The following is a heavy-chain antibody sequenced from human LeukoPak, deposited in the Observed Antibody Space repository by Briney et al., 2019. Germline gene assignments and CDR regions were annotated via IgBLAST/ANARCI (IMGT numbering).Heavy chain of an antibody. Sequence: HPGGSLRLSCAASGYTFSNYAMNWVRQSPGKGLEWVSGVSGSGSYTYFADSVKGRFTISRDNSRDTLYLQLHSLRAEDTALYCCARDMSFNYGTHYGMDVWGQGTTVTVSS. CDR2: VSGSGSYT. CDR3: ARDMSFNYGTHYGMDV. D-gene: IGHD3-10*01. CDR1: GYTFSNYA. J-gene: IGHJ6*02. V-gene: IGHV3-23*01.